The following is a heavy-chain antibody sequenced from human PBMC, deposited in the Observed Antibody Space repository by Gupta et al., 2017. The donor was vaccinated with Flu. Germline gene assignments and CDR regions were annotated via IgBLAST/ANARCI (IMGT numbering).Heavy chain of an antibody. Sequence: EVQLLESGGGLVQPGGSLRLSCAASGFTFRSYPMSWVRQAPGKGLEWAAAISGSGGSTYYADSVKGRFTISRDNSKNTLYLQMNSLRAEDTAVYYCAKAGREWELYPANWFDPWGQGTLVTVSS. CDR2: ISGSGGST. V-gene: IGHV3-23*01. D-gene: IGHD1-26*01. CDR3: AKAGREWELYPANWFDP. J-gene: IGHJ5*02. CDR1: GFTFRSYP.